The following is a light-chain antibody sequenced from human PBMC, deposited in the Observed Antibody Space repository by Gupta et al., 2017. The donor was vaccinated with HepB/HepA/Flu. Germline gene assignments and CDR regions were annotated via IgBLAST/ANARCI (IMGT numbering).Light chain of an antibody. CDR2: DAS. CDR1: QVINDY. CDR3: HQRFNWPRT. Sequence: EIVLTQSPATLSVSPGERATLSCRASQVINDYLAWYQQRPGQAPSLLIYDASNRTTGLPARCGAGGSRKYFTLTISGLEPEDFAVYFCHQRFNWPRTFGGGTKVEI. J-gene: IGKJ4*01. V-gene: IGKV3-11*01.